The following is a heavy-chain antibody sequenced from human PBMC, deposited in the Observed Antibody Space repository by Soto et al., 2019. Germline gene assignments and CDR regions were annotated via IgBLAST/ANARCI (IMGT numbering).Heavy chain of an antibody. V-gene: IGHV3-7*01. D-gene: IGHD6-25*01. Sequence: EVQLVESGGGLVQPGGSLTLTCAASGFTINNYWINWVRQAPGKGLEWVAHINKDGTVRNYVDSVRGRFTSSRDNPKNSLLLHMNSLRAEDAAVYYCARGLTTADNLWGQGTLVTVSS. CDR1: GFTINNYW. CDR3: ARGLTTADNL. CDR2: INKDGTVR. J-gene: IGHJ4*02.